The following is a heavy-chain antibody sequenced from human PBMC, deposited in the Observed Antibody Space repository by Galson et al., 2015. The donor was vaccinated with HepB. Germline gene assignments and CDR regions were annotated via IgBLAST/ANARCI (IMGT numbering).Heavy chain of an antibody. CDR1: VFTFSSYA. V-gene: IGHV3-23*01. J-gene: IGHJ5*02. CDR3: ARPQGDYSRTWDNWFDP. Sequence: SLRLSCAASVFTFSSYAMTWVRQAPGKGLEWVSSIGANGAYTNYGDSVKGRFTISRDNSRNTLYLQMSSLKVEDTAVYYCARPQGDYSRTWDNWFDPWGQGTLVIVSS. CDR2: IGANGAYT. D-gene: IGHD4-11*01.